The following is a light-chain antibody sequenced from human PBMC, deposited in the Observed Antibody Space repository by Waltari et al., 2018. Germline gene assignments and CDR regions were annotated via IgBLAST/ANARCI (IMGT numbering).Light chain of an antibody. CDR1: SSNIGAGDD. CDR2: GNS. CDR3: QSYDSSLDVV. Sequence: QSVLTQPPSVSGAPGQRVTISCTGTSSNIGAGDDVYWYQQLPVTAPKLLIYGNSNRPSGVPDRFSGSKSGTSASLAITGLQAEDEADYYCQSYDSSLDVVFGGGTKLTVL. V-gene: IGLV1-40*01. J-gene: IGLJ2*01.